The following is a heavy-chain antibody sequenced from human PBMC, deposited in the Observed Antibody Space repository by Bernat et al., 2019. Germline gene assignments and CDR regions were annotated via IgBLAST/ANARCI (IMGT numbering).Heavy chain of an antibody. Sequence: QVQLVESGGGVVQPGRSLRLSCAASGFTFSSYGMHWVRQAPGKGLEWVAVISYDGSNKYYADSVKGRFTISRDKSKNTLYLQMNSLRAEDTAVYYCAKDSREYSSSSGFDYWGQGTLVTVSS. CDR3: AKDSREYSSSSGFDY. V-gene: IGHV3-30*18. J-gene: IGHJ4*02. D-gene: IGHD6-6*01. CDR1: GFTFSSYG. CDR2: ISYDGSNK.